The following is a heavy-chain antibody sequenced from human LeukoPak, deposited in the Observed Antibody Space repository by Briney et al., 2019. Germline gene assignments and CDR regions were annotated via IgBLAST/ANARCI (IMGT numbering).Heavy chain of an antibody. Sequence: GGTLRLSCAASGFTFSSYGMYWVRQPPGRRLEWVSSISGSGLNTYYADSVKGRFTISRDKSKNALYLQMNSLRAEDTAVYYCAKGVTPVISLQFFDYWGQGTLITVSS. CDR2: ISGSGLNT. J-gene: IGHJ4*02. V-gene: IGHV3-23*01. CDR3: AKGVTPVISLQFFDY. CDR1: GFTFSSYG. D-gene: IGHD4-17*01.